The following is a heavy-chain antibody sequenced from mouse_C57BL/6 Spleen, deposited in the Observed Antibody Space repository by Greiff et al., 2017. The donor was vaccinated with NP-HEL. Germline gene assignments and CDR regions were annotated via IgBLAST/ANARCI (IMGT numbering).Heavy chain of an antibody. CDR1: GFTFSSYG. CDR3: ARGITSVYFDY. D-gene: IGHD1-1*01. V-gene: IGHV5-6*01. CDR2: ISSGGSYT. Sequence: EVQVVESGGDLVKPGGSLKLSCAASGFTFSSYGMSWVRQTPDKRLEWVATISSGGSYTYYPDSVKGRFTISRDNAKNTLYLQMSSLKSEDTAMYYCARGITSVYFDYWGQGTTLTVSS. J-gene: IGHJ2*01.